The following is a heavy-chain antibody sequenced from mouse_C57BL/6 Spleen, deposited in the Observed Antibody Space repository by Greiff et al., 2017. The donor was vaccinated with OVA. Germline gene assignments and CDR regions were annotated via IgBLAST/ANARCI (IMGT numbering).Heavy chain of an antibody. J-gene: IGHJ3*01. V-gene: IGHV1-55*01. CDR1: GYTFTSYW. D-gene: IGHD4-1*02. Sequence: QVQLKQPGAELVKPGASVKMSCKASGYTFTSYWITWVKQRPGQGLEWIGDIYPGSGSTNYNEKFKSKATLTVDTSSSTAYMQLSSLTSEDSAVYYCAREWEQLGVCAYWGQGTLVTVSA. CDR3: AREWEQLGVCAY. CDR2: IYPGSGST.